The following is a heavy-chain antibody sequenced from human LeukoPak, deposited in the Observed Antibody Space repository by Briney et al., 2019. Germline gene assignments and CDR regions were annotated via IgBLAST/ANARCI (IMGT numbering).Heavy chain of an antibody. CDR3: ARDATMMGNYFNY. CDR2: IYHSGST. Sequence: SETLSLTCTVSGYSISSGHHWGWIRQPPGKGLEWIGSIYHSGSTYYNPSLKSRVTISVDTSKNQFSLKLSSVTAADTAVYYCARDATMMGNYFNYWGQGTLVTVSS. J-gene: IGHJ4*02. V-gene: IGHV4-38-2*02. CDR1: GYSISSGHH. D-gene: IGHD5-12*01.